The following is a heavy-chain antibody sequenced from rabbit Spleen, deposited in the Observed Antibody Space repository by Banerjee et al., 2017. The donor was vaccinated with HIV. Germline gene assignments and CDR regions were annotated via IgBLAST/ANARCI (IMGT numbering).Heavy chain of an antibody. D-gene: IGHD1-1*01. CDR3: ARDTSSSFSSYGMDL. CDR1: GVSFSGGSY. CDR2: IDTGSSGFT. Sequence: QSLEESGGDLVKPGASLTLTCIASGVSFSGGSYMCWVRQAPGRGLEWIACIDTGSSGFTYFASWAKGRVTISKTSSTTVTLQMTSLTAADTATYFCARDTSSSFSSYGMDLWGPGTLVTVS. V-gene: IGHV1S40*01. J-gene: IGHJ6*01.